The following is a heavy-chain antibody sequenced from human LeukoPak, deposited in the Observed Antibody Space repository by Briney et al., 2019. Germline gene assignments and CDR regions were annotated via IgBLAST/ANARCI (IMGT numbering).Heavy chain of an antibody. CDR1: GGTFSSYA. V-gene: IGHV1-69*04. D-gene: IGHD5-18*01. Sequence: SVKVSCKASGGTFSSYAISWVRQAPGQGLEWMGRIIPILGIANYAQKFQGRVTITADKSTSTAYMELSSLRSEDTAVYYCARDSRTRGYSYGGLFDYWGQGTLVTVSS. CDR3: ARDSRTRGYSYGGLFDY. J-gene: IGHJ4*02. CDR2: IIPILGIA.